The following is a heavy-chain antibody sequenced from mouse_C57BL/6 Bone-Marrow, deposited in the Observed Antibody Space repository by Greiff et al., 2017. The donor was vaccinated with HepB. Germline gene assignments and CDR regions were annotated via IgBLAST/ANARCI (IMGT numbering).Heavy chain of an antibody. CDR1: GYTFTSYW. V-gene: IGHV1-64*01. J-gene: IGHJ3*01. Sequence: QVQLQQPGAELVKPGASVKLSCKASGYTFTSYWMHWVKQRPGQGLEWIGMIHPNSGSTNYNEKFKSKATLTVDKSSSTAYMQLSSLTSEDSAVYYCARYYYVSRAWFAYWGQGTLVTVSA. D-gene: IGHD1-1*01. CDR3: ARYYYVSRAWFAY. CDR2: IHPNSGST.